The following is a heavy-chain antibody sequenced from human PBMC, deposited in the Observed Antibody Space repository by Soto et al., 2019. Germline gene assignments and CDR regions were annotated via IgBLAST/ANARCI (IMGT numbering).Heavy chain of an antibody. Sequence: QVQLVQSGAEVKKPGASVKVSCKASGYTFTDYYIHWVRQAPGQGLEWMGWINPNSGGTNYPHKFQGRVTMNRVTSITTAYMELRTLRSDDTALYYCAKDTNIVVVPAATGGIDVWGQGTTITVSS. CDR3: AKDTNIVVVPAATGGIDV. D-gene: IGHD2-2*01. CDR2: INPNSGGT. CDR1: GYTFTDYY. V-gene: IGHV1-2*02. J-gene: IGHJ6*02.